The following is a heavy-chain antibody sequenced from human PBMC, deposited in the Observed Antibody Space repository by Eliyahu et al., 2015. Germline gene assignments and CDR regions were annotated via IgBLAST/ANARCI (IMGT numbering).Heavy chain of an antibody. V-gene: IGHV3-30-3*01. CDR1: GFIFSSYA. D-gene: IGHD4-17*01. J-gene: IGHJ5*02. Sequence: QVQLVESGGGVVQPGRSLXLSCXASGFIFSSYAMXXVRQXPGKGLEWVAVVAYDGSGESYADSVKGRFTISRDNSKNMLYLQMNSLRDEDTAIYYCVRSAGGLRDWFDPWGQGTLVTVSS. CDR3: VRSAGGLRDWFDP. CDR2: VAYDGSGE.